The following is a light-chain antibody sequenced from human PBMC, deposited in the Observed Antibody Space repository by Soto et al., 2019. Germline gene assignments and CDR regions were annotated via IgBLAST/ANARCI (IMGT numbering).Light chain of an antibody. CDR3: MQALQTPLT. V-gene: IGKV2-28*01. Sequence: DIVMTQSPLSLPVTPGEPASISCRSSQSLLHSNGYNYLDWYLQKPGQSPQLLIYLGSNRASGVPDRFSGSGSGTDFTLKISRVEAEDVEVYYCMQALQTPLTFRGGTKVEIK. J-gene: IGKJ4*01. CDR1: QSLLHSNGYNY. CDR2: LGS.